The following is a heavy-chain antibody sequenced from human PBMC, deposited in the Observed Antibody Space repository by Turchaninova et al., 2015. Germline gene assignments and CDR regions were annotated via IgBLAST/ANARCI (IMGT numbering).Heavy chain of an antibody. CDR2: MKGDGSGK. CDR3: VRDSGGY. D-gene: IGHD3-10*01. J-gene: IGHJ4*02. Sequence: EVHLVESGGGLVQPGGSLRLSCEASGFTLRSYWMTWGRQDPGKGLGWVANMKGDGSGKPYADSVEGRFVISRDNAKNSVYLQMDSLRVEDTAVYYCVRDSGGYWGQGTLVTVSS. V-gene: IGHV3-7*01. CDR1: GFTLRSYW.